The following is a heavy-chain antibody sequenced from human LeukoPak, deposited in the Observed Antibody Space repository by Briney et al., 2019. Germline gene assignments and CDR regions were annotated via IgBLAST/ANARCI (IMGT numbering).Heavy chain of an antibody. CDR3: ASTNYGDYLYYFDY. CDR2: IIPIFGTA. D-gene: IGHD4-17*01. V-gene: IGHV1-69*05. CDR1: GGTFSSYA. J-gene: IGHJ4*02. Sequence: SVKVSCRASGGTFSSYAISWVRQAPGQGLEWMGRIIPIFGTANYAQKFQGRATITTDESTSTAYMELSSLRSKDRAVYDCASTNYGDYLYYFDYWGQGTLVTVSS.